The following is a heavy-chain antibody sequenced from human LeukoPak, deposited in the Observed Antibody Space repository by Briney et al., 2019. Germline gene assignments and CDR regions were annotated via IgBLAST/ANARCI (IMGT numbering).Heavy chain of an antibody. CDR2: IYSGDST. V-gene: IGHV3-53*01. D-gene: IGHD2/OR15-2a*01. CDR3: ARFNSGPVSPVDI. J-gene: IGHJ3*02. Sequence: GGSLRLSCAASGFSVSSNYMSWVRQAPGKGLEWVSVIYSGDSTYNADSVKGRFTISRDSSKNTLYLQMNSLRAEDTAVYYCARFNSGPVSPVDIWGQGTMVTVSS. CDR1: GFSVSSNY.